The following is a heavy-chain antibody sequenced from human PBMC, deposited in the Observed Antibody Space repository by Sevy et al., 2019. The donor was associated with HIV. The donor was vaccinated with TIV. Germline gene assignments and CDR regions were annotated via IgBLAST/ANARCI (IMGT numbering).Heavy chain of an antibody. CDR2: IYYSGST. D-gene: IGHD6-13*01. V-gene: IGHV4-31*03. Sequence: SETLSLTCTVSGGSISSGGYYWSWIRQHPGKGLEWIGYIYYSGSTYYNPSLKSRVTISVDTSKNQFSRKRSSVTAADTAVYYCARVIGDYSTQYYYYGMDVWGQGTTVTVSS. CDR3: ARVIGDYSTQYYYYGMDV. J-gene: IGHJ6*02. CDR1: GGSISSGGYY.